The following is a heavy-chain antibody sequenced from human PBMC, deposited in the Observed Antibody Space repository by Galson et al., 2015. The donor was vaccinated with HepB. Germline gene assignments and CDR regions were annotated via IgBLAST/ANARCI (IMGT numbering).Heavy chain of an antibody. CDR2: ISYDGSNK. CDR1: GFTFSSYA. V-gene: IGHV3-30*04. D-gene: IGHD3-22*01. J-gene: IGHJ4*02. Sequence: SLRLSCAASGFTFSSYAMHWVRQAPGKGLEWVAVISYDGSNKYYADSVKGRFTISRDNSKNTLYLQMNSLRAEDTAVYYCARDGTYYYDSSGYYYVYWGQGTLVTVSS. CDR3: ARDGTYYYDSSGYYYVY.